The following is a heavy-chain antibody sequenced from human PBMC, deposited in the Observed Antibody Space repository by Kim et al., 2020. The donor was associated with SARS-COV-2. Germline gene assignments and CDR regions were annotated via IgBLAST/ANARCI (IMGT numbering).Heavy chain of an antibody. CDR3: ARASRLGFPNADY. D-gene: IGHD1-1*01. Sequence: SETLSLTCTVSGGSISSYYWSWIRQPPGKGLEWIGYIYYSGSTNYNPSLKSRVTISVDTSKNQFSLKLSSVTAADTAVYYCARASRLGFPNADYWGQGTLVTVSS. CDR1: GGSISSYY. CDR2: IYYSGST. V-gene: IGHV4-59*01. J-gene: IGHJ4*02.